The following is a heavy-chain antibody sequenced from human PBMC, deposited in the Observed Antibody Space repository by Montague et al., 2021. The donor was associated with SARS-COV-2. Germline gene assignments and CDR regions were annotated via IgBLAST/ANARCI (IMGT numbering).Heavy chain of an antibody. CDR3: KREGYQVLWSDYYYYGMDD. Sequence: SETRSLTCAVYGGSFSGYYWSWIRQPPGKGLEWIGEINHSGSTNYNPSLKSRVTISVDTSKNQFSLKLSSVTAADTAVYYCKREGYQVLWSDYYYYGMDDGGQGTPVTVSS. CDR1: GGSFSGYY. J-gene: IGHJ6*02. D-gene: IGHD2-2*01. CDR2: INHSGST. V-gene: IGHV4-34*01.